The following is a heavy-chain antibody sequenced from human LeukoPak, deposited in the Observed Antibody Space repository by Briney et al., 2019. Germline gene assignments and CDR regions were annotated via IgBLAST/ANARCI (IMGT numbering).Heavy chain of an antibody. V-gene: IGHV4-31*03. Sequence: SETLSLTCTVSGGSISSGGYYWSWIRQHPGKGLGWIGYIYYSGSTYYNPSLKSRVTISVDTSKNQFSLKLSSVTAADTAVYYCARARVDTAMAEHFDYWGQGTLVTVSS. CDR1: GGSISSGGYY. CDR2: IYYSGST. D-gene: IGHD5-18*01. J-gene: IGHJ4*02. CDR3: ARARVDTAMAEHFDY.